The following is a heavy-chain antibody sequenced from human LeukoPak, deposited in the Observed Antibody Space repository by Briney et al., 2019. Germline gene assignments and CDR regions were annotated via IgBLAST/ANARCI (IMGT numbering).Heavy chain of an antibody. Sequence: SETLSLTCTVSGGSISSSSYYWGWIRQPPGKGLEWIGSIYYSGSTYYNPSLKSRVTISVDTSKNQFSLKLSSVTAADTAVYYCARDWAEDYYDSSGYYSFDYWGQGTLVTVSS. J-gene: IGHJ4*02. CDR1: GGSISSSSYY. CDR3: ARDWAEDYYDSSGYYSFDY. CDR2: IYYSGST. D-gene: IGHD3-22*01. V-gene: IGHV4-39*07.